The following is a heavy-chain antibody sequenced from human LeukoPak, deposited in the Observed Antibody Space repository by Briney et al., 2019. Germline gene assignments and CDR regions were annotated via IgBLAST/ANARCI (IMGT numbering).Heavy chain of an antibody. D-gene: IGHD6-6*01. V-gene: IGHV3-48*03. J-gene: IGHJ6*02. CDR2: ISSSGSTI. CDR1: GFTFSSYE. Sequence: PGGSLRLSCAASGFTFSSYEMNWVRQAPGKGLEWVSYISSSGSTIYYADSVKGRFTISRDNAKNSLYLQMNSLRAEDTAVYYCAREPRGAALSYGMDVWGQGTTVTVSS. CDR3: AREPRGAALSYGMDV.